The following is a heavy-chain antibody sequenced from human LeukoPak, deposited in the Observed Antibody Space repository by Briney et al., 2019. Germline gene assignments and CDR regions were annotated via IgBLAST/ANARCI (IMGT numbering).Heavy chain of an antibody. CDR1: GYTFTSYG. V-gene: IGHV1-18*01. CDR2: ISAYNGNT. Sequence: ASVKVSCKASGYTFTSYGISWVRQAPGQGLEWMGWISAYNGNTNYAQKLQGRVTMTTDTSTSTAYMELRSLRSDDTAVYYCARESWYYDFWSGTPANFRYYYGMDVWGQGTTVTVSS. CDR3: ARESWYYDFWSGTPANFRYYYGMDV. J-gene: IGHJ6*02. D-gene: IGHD3-3*01.